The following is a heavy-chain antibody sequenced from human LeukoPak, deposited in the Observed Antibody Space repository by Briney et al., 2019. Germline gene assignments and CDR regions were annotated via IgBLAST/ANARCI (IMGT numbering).Heavy chain of an antibody. CDR1: GFTFSSYE. Sequence: PGGSLRLACAASGFTFSSYEMNWVRQAPGRGLEWVSYISSSGSTIYYAESVKSRFTISRDNAKNSLYLQMNSLRAEETAVYYFASRCSGGSCYYRHFDYWGQGTLVTVSS. V-gene: IGHV3-48*03. CDR3: ASRCSGGSCYYRHFDY. CDR2: ISSSGSTI. J-gene: IGHJ4*02. D-gene: IGHD2-15*01.